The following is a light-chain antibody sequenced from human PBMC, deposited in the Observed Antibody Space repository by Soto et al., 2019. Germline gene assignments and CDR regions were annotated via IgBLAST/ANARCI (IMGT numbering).Light chain of an antibody. CDR3: QSYDSSNWV. V-gene: IGLV6-57*04. CDR1: SGSIASNY. J-gene: IGLJ3*02. Sequence: NFMLTQPHSVSESPGKTVTISCTRSSGSIASNYVQWYHQRPGSAPTIVMYEDNQRPSGVPDRFSGSIDRSSISASLTISGLRTEDEGDFYCQSYDSSNWVFGGGTKVTVL. CDR2: EDN.